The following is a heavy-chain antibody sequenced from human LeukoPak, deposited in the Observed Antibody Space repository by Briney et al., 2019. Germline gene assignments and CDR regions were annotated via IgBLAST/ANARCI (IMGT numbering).Heavy chain of an antibody. V-gene: IGHV1-8*03. Sequence: ASVKVSCQASGYTFTSYDINWLRQATGQGLEWMGWMNPNSGNTGYAQKFQGRVTITRNTSISTAYMELSSLRSEDTAVYYCARGDLYSSGWGVDPWGQGTLATVSS. CDR3: ARGDLYSSGWGVDP. CDR2: MNPNSGNT. D-gene: IGHD6-19*01. J-gene: IGHJ5*02. CDR1: GYTFTSYD.